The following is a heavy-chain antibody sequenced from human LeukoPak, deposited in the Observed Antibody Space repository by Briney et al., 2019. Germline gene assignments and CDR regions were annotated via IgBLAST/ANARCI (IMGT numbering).Heavy chain of an antibody. CDR3: ASSGK. D-gene: IGHD3-10*01. J-gene: IGHJ4*02. Sequence: SETLSLTCTVSGGSISSSSYYWGWIRQPPGKGLEWLGSIYYSGSTYDNPSLKSRVTMSVDTSKNQFSLRLSSVTAADTAVYYCASSGKWGQGTLVTVSP. V-gene: IGHV4-39*01. CDR2: IYYSGST. CDR1: GGSISSSSYY.